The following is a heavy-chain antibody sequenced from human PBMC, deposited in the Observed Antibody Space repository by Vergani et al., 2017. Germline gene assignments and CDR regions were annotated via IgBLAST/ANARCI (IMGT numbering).Heavy chain of an antibody. CDR3: AGAELDGSLDYSNDFDY. CDR2: IIPIFGTA. D-gene: IGHD4-11*01. CDR1: GGTFSSYA. J-gene: IGHJ4*02. Sequence: QVQLVQSGAEVKKPGSSVKVSCKASGGTFSSYAISWVRQAPGQGLEWMGGIIPIFGTANYAQKFPGRVTITADESTSTAYMELSSLSSEDTAVYYCAGAELDGSLDYSNDFDYWGQGTLVTVSS. V-gene: IGHV1-69*01.